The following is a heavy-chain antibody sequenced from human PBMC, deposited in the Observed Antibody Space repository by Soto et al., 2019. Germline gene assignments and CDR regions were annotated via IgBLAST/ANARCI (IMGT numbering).Heavy chain of an antibody. CDR3: ARELNVVVVAATPDY. CDR1: GFTFSSYS. J-gene: IGHJ4*02. CDR2: ISSSSSTI. D-gene: IGHD2-15*01. V-gene: IGHV3-48*01. Sequence: GGSLRLSCAASGFTFSSYSMNWVRQAPGKGLEWVSYISSSSSTIYYADSVKGRFTISRDNAKNSLYLQMNSLRAEDTAVYYCARELNVVVVAATPDYWGQGTLVTVSS.